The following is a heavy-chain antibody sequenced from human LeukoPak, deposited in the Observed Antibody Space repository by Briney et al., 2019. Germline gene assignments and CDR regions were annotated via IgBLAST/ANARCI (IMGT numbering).Heavy chain of an antibody. Sequence: PSQTLSLTCAVSGGSIGSGGYSWRWIRQPPGKGLEWIGYIYHSGSTYYNPSLKSRVTISVDRSKNQFSLKLSSVTAADTAVYYCAGTADTAIDYWGQGTLVTVSS. CDR2: IYHSGST. V-gene: IGHV4-30-2*01. J-gene: IGHJ4*02. CDR1: GGSIGSGGYS. CDR3: AGTADTAIDY. D-gene: IGHD5-18*01.